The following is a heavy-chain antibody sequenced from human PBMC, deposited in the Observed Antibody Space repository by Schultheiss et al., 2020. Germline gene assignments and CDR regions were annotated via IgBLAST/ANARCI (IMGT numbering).Heavy chain of an antibody. CDR3: ARDLVVTAAAYYYYYGMDV. CDR2: IWYDGSNK. V-gene: IGHV3-33*08. Sequence: WGSLRLSCAASGFTFSSYGMHWVRQAPGKGLEWVAVIWYDGSNKYYADSVKGRFTISRDNSKNTLYLQMNSLRAEDTAMYYCARDLVVTAAAYYYYYGMDVWGQGTTVTVSS. CDR1: GFTFSSYG. J-gene: IGHJ6*02. D-gene: IGHD2-2*01.